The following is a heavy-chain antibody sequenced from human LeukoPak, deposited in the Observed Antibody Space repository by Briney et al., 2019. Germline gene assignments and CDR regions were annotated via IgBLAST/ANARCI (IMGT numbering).Heavy chain of an antibody. CDR1: GGSFSGYY. J-gene: IGHJ4*02. CDR3: ATDRANYYFDY. V-gene: IGHV4-59*01. Sequence: SETLSLTCAVYGGSFSGYYWSWIRQPPGKGLEWIGYIYYSGSTNYNPSLKSRITISVDTSKNQFSLKLISVTAADTAVYYCATDRANYYFDYWGQGTLVTVSS. CDR2: IYYSGST.